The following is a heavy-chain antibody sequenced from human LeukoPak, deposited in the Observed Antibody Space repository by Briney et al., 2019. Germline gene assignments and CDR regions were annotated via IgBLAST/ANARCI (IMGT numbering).Heavy chain of an antibody. CDR2: IYYSEST. Sequence: SETLSLTCTVSGGSISSYYWSWIRQPPGKGLEWIGYIYYSESTNYNPSLKSRVTISVDTSKNQFSLKLSSVTAADTAVYYCARDLGDIAAAGTTYYYYYCMDVWGQGTTVTVSS. J-gene: IGHJ6*02. CDR3: ARDLGDIAAAGTTYYYYYCMDV. CDR1: GGSISSYY. D-gene: IGHD6-13*01. V-gene: IGHV4-59*01.